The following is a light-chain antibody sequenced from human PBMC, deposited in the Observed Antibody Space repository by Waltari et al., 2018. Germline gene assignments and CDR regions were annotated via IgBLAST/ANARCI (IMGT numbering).Light chain of an antibody. CDR3: QQYHTYST. Sequence: DIQMTQSPSTLSASVGDRVSITCRASQSISIYLAWYQHKPGKAPKVIISQASILESGVPSRFRGSGSGTEFTLPIGSLQPDDFATYYCQQYHTYSTFGQGTKVEVK. V-gene: IGKV1-5*03. J-gene: IGKJ1*01. CDR1: QSISIY. CDR2: QAS.